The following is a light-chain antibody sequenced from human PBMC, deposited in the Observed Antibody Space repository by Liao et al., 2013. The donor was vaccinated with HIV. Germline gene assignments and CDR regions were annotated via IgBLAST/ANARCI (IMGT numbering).Light chain of an antibody. V-gene: IGLV3-21*04. CDR3: QVWDSSSEV. Sequence: SYELTQPPSVSVAPGKTATITCGGNGVGTRRVHWYQQKPGQAPVLVIYYDSGRPSGIPERFSGSNSGNMATLTISRVEAGDEADYYCQVWDSSSEVFGGGTKLTVL. CDR2: YDS. J-gene: IGLJ3*02. CDR1: GVGTRR.